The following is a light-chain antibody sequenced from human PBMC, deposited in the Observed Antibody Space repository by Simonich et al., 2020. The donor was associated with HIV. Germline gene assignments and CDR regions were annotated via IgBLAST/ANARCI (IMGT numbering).Light chain of an antibody. Sequence: SYELTQPLSVSVALGQTARITCGGNNIGSKNVHGYQQKPGQALVLVIYRASNRPSGIPERFSGSNSGNTATLTISRAQAGDEADYYCQVWDSSTYVVFGGGTKLTVL. CDR1: NIGSKN. CDR2: RAS. J-gene: IGLJ2*01. V-gene: IGLV3-9*01. CDR3: QVWDSSTYVV.